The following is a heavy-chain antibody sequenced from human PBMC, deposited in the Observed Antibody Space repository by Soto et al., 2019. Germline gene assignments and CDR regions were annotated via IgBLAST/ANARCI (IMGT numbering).Heavy chain of an antibody. D-gene: IGHD1-26*01. CDR3: ARGGIVGATSSDY. V-gene: IGHV1-2*04. Sequence: ASVKVSCKASGYTFTGYYMHWVRQAPGQGLEWMGWINPNSGGTNYAQKFQGWVTMTRDTSISTAYMELSRLRSDDTAVYYCARGGIVGATSSDYWGQGTLVTVSS. CDR1: GYTFTGYY. CDR2: INPNSGGT. J-gene: IGHJ4*02.